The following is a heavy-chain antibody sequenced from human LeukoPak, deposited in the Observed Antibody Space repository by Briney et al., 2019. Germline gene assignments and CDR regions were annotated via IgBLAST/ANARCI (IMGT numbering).Heavy chain of an antibody. Sequence: PSGTLSLTCAVSGGSISSSNWWGWVRQPPGKGLEWIGEIYHSGSTNYNPSLKSRVTISVDKSKNQFSLKLSSVTAADTAVYYCASLRVWSRTVAGTGDYWGQGTLVTVSS. CDR2: IYHSGST. D-gene: IGHD6-19*01. CDR1: GGSISSSNW. CDR3: ASLRVWSRTVAGTGDY. V-gene: IGHV4-4*02. J-gene: IGHJ4*02.